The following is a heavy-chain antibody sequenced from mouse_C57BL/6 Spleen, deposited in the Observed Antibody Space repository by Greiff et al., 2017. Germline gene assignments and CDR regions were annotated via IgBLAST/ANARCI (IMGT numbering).Heavy chain of an antibody. Sequence: VKLVESGAELVKPGASVKISCKASGYAFSSYWMNWVKQRPGKGLEWIGQIYPGDGDTNYNGKFKGKATLTADKSSSTAYMQLSSLTSEDSAVYFCARCYYGSSSYYFDYWGQGTTLTVSS. J-gene: IGHJ2*01. CDR2: IYPGDGDT. D-gene: IGHD1-1*01. CDR1: GYAFSSYW. V-gene: IGHV1-80*01. CDR3: ARCYYGSSSYYFDY.